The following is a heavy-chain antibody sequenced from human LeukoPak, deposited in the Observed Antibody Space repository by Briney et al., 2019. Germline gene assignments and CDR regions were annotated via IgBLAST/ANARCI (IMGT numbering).Heavy chain of an antibody. V-gene: IGHV3-33*01. CDR1: GFTFSSYG. CDR3: ARDPYCSGGSCGFDY. Sequence: GGSLRLSCAASGFTFSSYGMPWVRQAPGKGLEWVAVIWYDGSNKYYADSVKGRFTISRDNSKNTLYLQMNSLRAEDTAVYYCARDPYCSGGSCGFDYWGQGTLVTVSS. J-gene: IGHJ4*02. CDR2: IWYDGSNK. D-gene: IGHD2-15*01.